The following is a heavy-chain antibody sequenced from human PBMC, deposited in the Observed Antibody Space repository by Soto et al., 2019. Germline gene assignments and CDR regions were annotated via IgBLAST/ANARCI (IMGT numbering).Heavy chain of an antibody. D-gene: IGHD3-9*01. CDR2: IKSKTDGGTT. CDR3: TTESEGYYDILTGVSYYYGMDV. Sequence: PGGSLRLSCAASGFTFSNAWMSWVRQAPGKGLEWVGRIKSKTDGGTTDYAAPVKGRFTISRDDSKNTLYLQMNSLKTEDTAVYYCTTESEGYYDILTGVSYYYGMDVWGLGTTVTVSS. J-gene: IGHJ6*02. CDR1: GFTFSNAW. V-gene: IGHV3-15*01.